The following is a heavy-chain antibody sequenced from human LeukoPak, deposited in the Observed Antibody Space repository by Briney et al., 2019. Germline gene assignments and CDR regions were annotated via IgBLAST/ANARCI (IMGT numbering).Heavy chain of an antibody. CDR1: GGAISSGGYF. CDR3: ASLSGFYLD. D-gene: IGHD3-22*01. CDR2: IYYSGST. Sequence: SQTLSLTCTVSGGAISSGGYFWSWIRQHPGKGLEWIGYIYYSGSTYYSPSLKSRVTISVDTSKNQFSLKLNSVTAADTAVYYCASLSGFYLDWGQGTLVTVSS. J-gene: IGHJ4*02. V-gene: IGHV4-31*03.